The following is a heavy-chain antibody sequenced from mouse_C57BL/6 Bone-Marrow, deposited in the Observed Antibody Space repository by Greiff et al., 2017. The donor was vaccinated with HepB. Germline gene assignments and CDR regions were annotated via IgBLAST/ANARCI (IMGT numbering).Heavy chain of an antibody. J-gene: IGHJ2*01. CDR3: ARAGYYYGSSVDY. D-gene: IGHD1-1*01. CDR1: GYTFTSYT. V-gene: IGHV1-4*01. Sequence: QVQLQQSGAELARPGASVKMSCKASGYTFTSYTMHWVKQRPGQGLEWIGYINPSSGYTKYNQKFKDKATLAADKSSSTAYMQLSSLTSEDSAVYDCARAGYYYGSSVDYWGQGTTLTVSA. CDR2: INPSSGYT.